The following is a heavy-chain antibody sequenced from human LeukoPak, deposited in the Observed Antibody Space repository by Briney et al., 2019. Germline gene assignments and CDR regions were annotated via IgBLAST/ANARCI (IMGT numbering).Heavy chain of an antibody. Sequence: PGGSLRLSCAASGFTFSSYSMNWVRQAPGKGLEWVSYISSSSSTIYYADSVKGRFTISRGNAKSSLYLQMNGLKAEDTAVYYCARDEAYSGTYATSWGQGTLVTVSS. V-gene: IGHV3-48*01. CDR1: GFTFSSYS. CDR2: ISSSSSTI. J-gene: IGHJ5*02. D-gene: IGHD1-26*01. CDR3: ARDEAYSGTYATS.